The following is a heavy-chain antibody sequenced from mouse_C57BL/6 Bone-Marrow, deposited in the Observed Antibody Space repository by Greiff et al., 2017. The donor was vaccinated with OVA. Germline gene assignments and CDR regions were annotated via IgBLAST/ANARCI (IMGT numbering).Heavy chain of an antibody. D-gene: IGHD1-1*01. CDR3: AREATYGSSATWAMDY. CDR1: GYTFTNYW. CDR2: IYPGGGYT. J-gene: IGHJ4*01. V-gene: IGHV1-63*01. Sequence: VKLQESGAELVRPGTSVKMSCKASGYTFTNYWIGWAKQRPGHGLEWIGDIYPGGGYTNYNEKFKGKATLTADKSSSTAYMQFSSLTSEDSAIYYCAREATYGSSATWAMDYWGQGTSVTVSS.